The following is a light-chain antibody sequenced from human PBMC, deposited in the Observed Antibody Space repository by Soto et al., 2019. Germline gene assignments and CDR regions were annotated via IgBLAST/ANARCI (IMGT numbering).Light chain of an antibody. CDR1: QSVSSNY. CDR2: AAS. CDR3: QQYGSSPPIT. J-gene: IGKJ5*01. V-gene: IGKV3-20*01. Sequence: ESVLTQSPGTLSLSPGERATLSCRASQSVSSNYLAWYQQKPGQAPRLLIYAASSRATGIPDRFSGGGSGTDFTLTISRLEPEDFAVYYCQQYGSSPPITFGQGTRLE.